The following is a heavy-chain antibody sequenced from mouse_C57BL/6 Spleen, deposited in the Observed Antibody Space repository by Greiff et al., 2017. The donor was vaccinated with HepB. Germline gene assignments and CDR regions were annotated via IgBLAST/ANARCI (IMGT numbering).Heavy chain of an antibody. D-gene: IGHD1-1*01. J-gene: IGHJ2*01. CDR2: ISSGGSYT. CDR3: ARITTVVPHFDY. Sequence: EVHLVESGGDLVKPGGSLKLSCAASGFTFSSYGMSWVRQTPDKRLEWVATISSGGSYTYYPDSVKGRFTISRDNAKNTLYLQMSSLKSEDTAMYYCARITTVVPHFDYWGQGTTLTVSS. CDR1: GFTFSSYG. V-gene: IGHV5-6*01.